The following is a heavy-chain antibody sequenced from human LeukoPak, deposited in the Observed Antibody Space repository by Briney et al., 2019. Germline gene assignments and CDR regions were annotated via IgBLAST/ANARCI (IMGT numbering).Heavy chain of an antibody. CDR2: IYTSGST. CDR1: GGSISSYY. J-gene: IGHJ5*02. Sequence: SETLSLTCTVSGGSISSYYWSWTRQPAGKGLEWIGRIYTSGSTNYNPSLKSRVTISVDTSKNQFSLKLSSVTAADTAVYYCARDLYGGYCSRTSCYGNYFDPWGRGTLVTVSS. D-gene: IGHD2-2*01. CDR3: ARDLYGGYCSRTSCYGNYFDP. V-gene: IGHV4-4*07.